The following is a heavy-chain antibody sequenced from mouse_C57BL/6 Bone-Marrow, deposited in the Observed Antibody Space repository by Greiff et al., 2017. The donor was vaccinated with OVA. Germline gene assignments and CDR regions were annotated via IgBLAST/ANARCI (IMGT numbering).Heavy chain of an antibody. CDR2: IYPRSGNT. V-gene: IGHV1-81*01. D-gene: IGHD2-2*01. J-gene: IGHJ3*01. Sequence: QVQLQQSGAELARPGASVKLSCKASGYTFTSYGISWVKQRTGQGLEWIGVIYPRSGNTYYNEKFKGKATLTADKSSSTAYMELRSLTSEDSAVSFCARGLRRFAYWGQGTLVTVSA. CDR1: GYTFTSYG. CDR3: ARGLRRFAY.